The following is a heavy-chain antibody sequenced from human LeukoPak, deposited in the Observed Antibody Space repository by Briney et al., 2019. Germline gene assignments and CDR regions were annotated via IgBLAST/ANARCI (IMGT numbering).Heavy chain of an antibody. CDR1: GFTFSRDW. Sequence: GGSLRLSCAASGFTFSRDWMHWVRQAPGKGLVWVSRISDDGSITTYADSVQGRFTISRDNAKNSLYLQMNSLRAEDTAVYYCARSDAPMDKHFDYWGQGTLVTVSS. CDR2: ISDDGSIT. CDR3: ARSDAPMDKHFDY. D-gene: IGHD3-10*01. V-gene: IGHV3-74*03. J-gene: IGHJ4*02.